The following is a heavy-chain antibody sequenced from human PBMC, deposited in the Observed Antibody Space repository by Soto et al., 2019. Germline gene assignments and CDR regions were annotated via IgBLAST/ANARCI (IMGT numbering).Heavy chain of an antibody. CDR1: GFTFRSYV. J-gene: IGHJ4*02. V-gene: IGHV3-33*05. Sequence: QVQLVESGGGVVQPGTSLRLSCVGSGFTFRSYVIHWVRQAPGKGLERVALTSYDGSNNFYGDSVKGRFTISRDNSRNTVALQMGSLRLEDTALYYCARWGTTGGLDVWGQGTLVSVSS. D-gene: IGHD3-16*01. CDR2: TSYDGSNN. CDR3: ARWGTTGGLDV.